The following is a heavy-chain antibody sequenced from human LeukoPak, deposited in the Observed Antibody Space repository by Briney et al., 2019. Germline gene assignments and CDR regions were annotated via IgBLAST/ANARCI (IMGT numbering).Heavy chain of an antibody. CDR1: GFTFSSYW. D-gene: IGHD3-22*01. CDR3: ARAQGKWYYDSSGYLGDYYYYMDV. J-gene: IGHJ6*03. Sequence: GGSLRLSCAASGFTFSSYWMSWVRQAPGKGLEWVANIKQDGSEKYYVDSVKGRFTISRDNAKNSLYLQMNSLRAEDTAVYYCARAQGKWYYDSSGYLGDYYYYMDVWGKGTTVTVSS. CDR2: IKQDGSEK. V-gene: IGHV3-7*04.